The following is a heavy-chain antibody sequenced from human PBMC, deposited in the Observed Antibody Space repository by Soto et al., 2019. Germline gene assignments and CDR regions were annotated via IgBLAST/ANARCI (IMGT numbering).Heavy chain of an antibody. J-gene: IGHJ6*02. V-gene: IGHV1-3*01. CDR3: ARAPLYCSSTGCSPDYYYGMDV. CDR1: GYTFNSYA. Sequence: ASVKVSCKASGYTFNSYAMHWVRQAPGQRLEWMGWINAGNGNTKYSQKFQGRVTITRDTPASTAYMELSSLRSEDTAVYYCARAPLYCSSTGCSPDYYYGMDVWGQGTTVTVSS. D-gene: IGHD2-2*01. CDR2: INAGNGNT.